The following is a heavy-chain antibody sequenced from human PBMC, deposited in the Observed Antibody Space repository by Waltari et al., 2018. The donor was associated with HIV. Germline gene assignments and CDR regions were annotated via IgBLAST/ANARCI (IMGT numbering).Heavy chain of an antibody. CDR2: INAGNGNT. J-gene: IGHJ4*02. D-gene: IGHD3-3*01. CDR3: ARCSYYDFWSGYFGALDY. V-gene: IGHV1-3*01. CDR1: GYTFSSYA. Sequence: QVQLVQSGAEGKKPGASVKVACKASGYTFSSYAMHWVRPAPGQRLEWMGWINAGNGNTKYSQKFQGRVTITRDTSASTAYMELSSLRSEDTAVYYCARCSYYDFWSGYFGALDYWCQGTLVTVSS.